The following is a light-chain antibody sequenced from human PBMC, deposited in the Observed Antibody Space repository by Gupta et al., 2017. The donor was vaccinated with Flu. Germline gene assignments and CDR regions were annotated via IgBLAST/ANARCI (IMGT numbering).Light chain of an antibody. V-gene: IGLV2-14*01. CDR2: EVT. Sequence: SDDIGRYNYVSWYQRYPGKAPKVIIYEVTNRPSGVSNRFSGSKSGNTASLTISGLQAEDEADYYCSSFTSTSADVFGTGTKVTVL. J-gene: IGLJ1*01. CDR1: SDDIGRYNY. CDR3: SSFTSTSADV.